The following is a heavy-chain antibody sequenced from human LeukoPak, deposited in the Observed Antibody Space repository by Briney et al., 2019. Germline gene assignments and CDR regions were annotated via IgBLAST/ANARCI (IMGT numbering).Heavy chain of an antibody. CDR1: GGSISSSSYY. D-gene: IGHD3-10*01. CDR3: ARPGISRVRGVIIIGGYFDY. CDR2: IYYSGST. Sequence: PSETLSLTCTVSGGSISSSSYYWGWIRQPPGKGLEWIGSIYYSGSTYYNPSLKSRVTISVDTSKNQFSLKLSSVTAADTAVYYCARPGISRVRGVIIIGGYFDYWGQGTLVTVSS. J-gene: IGHJ4*02. V-gene: IGHV4-39*01.